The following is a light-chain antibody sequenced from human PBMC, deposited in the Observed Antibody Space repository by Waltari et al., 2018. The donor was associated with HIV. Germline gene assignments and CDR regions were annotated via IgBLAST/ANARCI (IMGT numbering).Light chain of an antibody. J-gene: IGLJ3*02. CDR1: SSNIGAGYD. CDR2: ANT. V-gene: IGLV1-40*01. Sequence: QSVLTQPPSVSAAPGQRVTISCTGSSSNIGAGYDVHWYQQLPATAPKLLIYANTNRPSGVPDRFSGSKSGTSASLAITGLRAEDEAVYYCQSYDNSLSGSLFGGGTKLTVL. CDR3: QSYDNSLSGSL.